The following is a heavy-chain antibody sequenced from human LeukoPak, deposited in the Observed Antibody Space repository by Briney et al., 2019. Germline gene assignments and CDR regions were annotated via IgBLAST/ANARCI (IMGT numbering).Heavy chain of an antibody. J-gene: IGHJ4*02. CDR2: IKSKTDGGPT. D-gene: IGHD3-9*01. V-gene: IGHV3-15*01. Sequence: GGSLRLSCAASGFTFSNTWMSWVREAPGKGLEWVGRIKSKTDGGPTDYAAPVKGRFSISRDDSKNTLYLQMNSLKTEDTAVYYCSTDSTIVYWGQGTLVTVSS. CDR1: GFTFSNTW. CDR3: STDSTIVY.